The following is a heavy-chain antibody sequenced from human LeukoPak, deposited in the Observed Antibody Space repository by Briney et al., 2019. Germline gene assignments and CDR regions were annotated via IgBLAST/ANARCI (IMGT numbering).Heavy chain of an antibody. J-gene: IGHJ5*02. D-gene: IGHD6-13*01. Sequence: SETLSLTCTVSGGSISSYYWSWIRQPAGKGLEWIGRIYTSGSTNYNPSLKSRVTMSVDTSKNQFSLKLSSVTAADTAVYYCARDRIAAAGSRVNWFDPWGQGTLVTVSS. V-gene: IGHV4-4*07. CDR2: IYTSGST. CDR3: ARDRIAAAGSRVNWFDP. CDR1: GGSISSYY.